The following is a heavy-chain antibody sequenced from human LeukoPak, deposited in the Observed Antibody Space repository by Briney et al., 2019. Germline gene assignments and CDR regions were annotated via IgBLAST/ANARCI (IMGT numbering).Heavy chain of an antibody. CDR1: GDSVSSNSAA. J-gene: IGHJ4*02. V-gene: IGHV6-1*01. CDR3: AKGGRLGEFY. CDR2: TYYRSKWYN. D-gene: IGHD3-16*01. Sequence: SQTLSLTCAISGDSVSSNSAAWSWIRQSPSRGLEWLGGTYYRSKWYNDYAVSVKSRITINPDTSKNEFSLQLNSVTPEDTAVYYCAKGGRLGEFYWGQGTLVTVSS.